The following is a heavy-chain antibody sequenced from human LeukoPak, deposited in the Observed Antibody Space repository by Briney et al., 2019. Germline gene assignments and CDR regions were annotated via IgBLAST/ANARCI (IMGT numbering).Heavy chain of an antibody. Sequence: SETLSLTCTVSGGSISSYYWSWIRQPAGKGLEWIGRIYTSGSTNYNPSLKSRVTMSVDTSKNQFSLKLSSVTAADTAVYYCASGRFGEFSPPFDYWGQGTLVTVSS. D-gene: IGHD3-10*01. CDR1: GGSISSYY. V-gene: IGHV4-4*07. CDR3: ASGRFGEFSPPFDY. J-gene: IGHJ4*02. CDR2: IYTSGST.